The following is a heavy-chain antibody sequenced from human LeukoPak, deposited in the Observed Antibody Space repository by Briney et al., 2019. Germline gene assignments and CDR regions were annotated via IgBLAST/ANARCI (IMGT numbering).Heavy chain of an antibody. V-gene: IGHV3-30-3*01. J-gene: IGHJ4*02. CDR2: ISYDGSNK. Sequence: GGSLRLSCAAPGFTFSSYAMHWVRQAPGKGLEWVAVISYDGSNKYYADSVKGRFTISRDNSKNTLYLQMNSLRAEDTAVYYCASPPGARPYNSAGGGYVYWGQGTLVTVSS. CDR1: GFTFSSYA. D-gene: IGHD3-16*01. CDR3: ASPPGARPYNSAGGGYVY.